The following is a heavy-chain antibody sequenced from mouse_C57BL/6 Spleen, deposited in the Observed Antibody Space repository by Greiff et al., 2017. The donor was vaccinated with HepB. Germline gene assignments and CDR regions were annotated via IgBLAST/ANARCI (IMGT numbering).Heavy chain of an antibody. J-gene: IGHJ2*01. Sequence: EVKLQESGGGLVKPGGSLKLSCAASGFTFSSYAMSWVRQTPEKRLEWVATISDGGSYTYYPDNVKGRFTISRDNAKNNLYLQMSHLKSEDTAMYYCARDYRMGLGYFDYWGQGTTLTVSS. CDR2: ISDGGSYT. CDR3: ARDYRMGLGYFDY. D-gene: IGHD2-14*01. V-gene: IGHV5-4*01. CDR1: GFTFSSYA.